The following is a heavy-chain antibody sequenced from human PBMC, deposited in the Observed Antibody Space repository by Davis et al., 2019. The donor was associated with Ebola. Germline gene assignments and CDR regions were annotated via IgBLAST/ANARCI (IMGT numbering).Heavy chain of an antibody. CDR2: ISSSGSYM. J-gene: IGHJ3*02. Sequence: GESLKIPCAASGSTFSRYSMNWVRQAPGKGLEWVLSISSSGSYMYYAASVKGRFTISRDNSKNTLYLQMNSLRAEDTAVYYCARRGWDDAFDIWGQGTMVTVSS. D-gene: IGHD6-19*01. V-gene: IGHV3-21*01. CDR3: ARRGWDDAFDI. CDR1: GSTFSRYS.